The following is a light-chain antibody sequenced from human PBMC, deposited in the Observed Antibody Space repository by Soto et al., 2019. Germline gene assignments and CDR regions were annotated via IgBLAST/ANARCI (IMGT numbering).Light chain of an antibody. Sequence: DIQMTQSPSTLSASVGDRVTITCRASQSVGNWLAWYQQKPGKAPRLLIYDVSTLQSGVPSRFSGSGSGTEFTLTISSLLPDDFATYYCHQYNSYLYTFGQGTKVDIK. CDR2: DVS. J-gene: IGKJ2*01. CDR3: HQYNSYLYT. V-gene: IGKV1-5*01. CDR1: QSVGNW.